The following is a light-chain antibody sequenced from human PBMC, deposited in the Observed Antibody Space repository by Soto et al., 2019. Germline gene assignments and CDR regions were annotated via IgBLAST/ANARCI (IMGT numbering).Light chain of an antibody. V-gene: IGKV1-5*01. J-gene: IGKJ1*01. Sequence: DIQMTQSPSILSASVGDRVTISCRASQSISSWLAWYQQKPGKAPNLLIFDASTLETGVPSRFSGSEAETEFTLTISGLQHDDFATYYCQQYNSYPWTFDQGTKVEIK. CDR2: DAS. CDR1: QSISSW. CDR3: QQYNSYPWT.